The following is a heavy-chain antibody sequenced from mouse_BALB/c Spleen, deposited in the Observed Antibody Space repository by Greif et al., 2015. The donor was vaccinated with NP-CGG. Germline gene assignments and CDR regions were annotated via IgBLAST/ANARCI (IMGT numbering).Heavy chain of an antibody. CDR1: GYTFTSYY. D-gene: IGHD4-1*01. J-gene: IGHJ2*01. CDR2: INPSNGGT. Sequence: VQLQQSGAELVKPGASVKLSCKASGYTFTSYYMYWVKQRPGQGLEWIGEINPSNGGTNFNEKFKSKATRTVDKSSSTAYMQLSSLTSEDSAVYYCTRDWGLDYWGQGTTLTVSS. CDR3: TRDWGLDY. V-gene: IGHV1S81*02.